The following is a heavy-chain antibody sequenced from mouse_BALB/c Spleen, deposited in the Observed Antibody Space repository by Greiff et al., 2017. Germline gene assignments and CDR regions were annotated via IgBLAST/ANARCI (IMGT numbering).Heavy chain of an antibody. D-gene: IGHD2-1*01. CDR1: GYTFTSYW. V-gene: IGHV1-7*01. J-gene: IGHJ3*01. CDR3: ARGGNYDRFAY. Sequence: QVQLQQSGAELAKPGASVKMSCKASGYTFTSYWMHWVKQRPGQGLEWIGYINPSTGYTEYNQKFKDKATLTADKSSSTAYMQLSSLTSEDSAVYYCARGGNYDRFAYWGQGTLVTVSA. CDR2: INPSTGYT.